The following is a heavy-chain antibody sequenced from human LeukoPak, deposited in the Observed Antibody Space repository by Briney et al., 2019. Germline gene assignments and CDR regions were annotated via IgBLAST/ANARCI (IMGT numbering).Heavy chain of an antibody. J-gene: IGHJ5*02. D-gene: IGHD3-16*01. CDR1: GGSFSSSSYY. V-gene: IGHV4-39*01. CDR3: ARRGPAKSNWFDP. CDR2: IYYSGST. Sequence: SETLSLTCTVSGGSFSSSSYYWGWIRQPPGKGLEWIGSIYYSGSTYYNPSLKSRVTISVDTSKNQFSLKLSSVTAADTAVYYCARRGPAKSNWFDPWGQGTLVTVSS.